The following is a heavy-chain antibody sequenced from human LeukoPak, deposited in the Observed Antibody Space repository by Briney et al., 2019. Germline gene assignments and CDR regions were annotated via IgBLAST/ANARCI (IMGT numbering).Heavy chain of an antibody. CDR2: IYYIGST. J-gene: IGHJ4*02. V-gene: IGHV4-59*01. CDR1: GGSISSYY. CDR3: ARGTVGALGYHFHY. D-gene: IGHD1-26*01. Sequence: SETLSLTCTVSGGSISSYYWSWIRRPPGKGLEWIGYIYYIGSTNYNPSLKSRVTISVDTSKNQFSLKLNDVTAADTAVYYCARGTVGALGYHFHYWGQGTLVTVSS.